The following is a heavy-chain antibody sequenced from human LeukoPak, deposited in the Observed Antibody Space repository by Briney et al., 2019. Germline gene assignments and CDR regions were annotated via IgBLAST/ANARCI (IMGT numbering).Heavy chain of an antibody. CDR2: IYSGGNT. J-gene: IGHJ3*02. CDR3: ARDSSGDGIDI. Sequence: SGGSLRLSCAASGFTVSSNYMNWVRQAPGKGLEWVSVIYSGGNTYYADSVKGRFTISRDISKNTLYLQMNSLRAEDTAVYYCARDSSGDGIDIWGQGTMVIVSS. D-gene: IGHD2-15*01. V-gene: IGHV3-66*02. CDR1: GFTVSSNY.